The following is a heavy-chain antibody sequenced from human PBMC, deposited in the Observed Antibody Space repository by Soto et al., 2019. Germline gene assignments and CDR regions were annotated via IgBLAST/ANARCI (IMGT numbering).Heavy chain of an antibody. D-gene: IGHD3-3*01. J-gene: IGHJ4*02. CDR3: ARSSITIFGVVSYFDY. V-gene: IGHV4-31*03. CDR1: GGSISSGGYY. CDR2: IYYSGST. Sequence: SETLSLTCTVSGGSISSGGYYWSWIREHPGKGLEWIGYIYYSGSTYYNPSLKSRVTISVDTSKNQFSLKLSSVTAADTAVYYCARSSITIFGVVSYFDYWGQGTLVTVSS.